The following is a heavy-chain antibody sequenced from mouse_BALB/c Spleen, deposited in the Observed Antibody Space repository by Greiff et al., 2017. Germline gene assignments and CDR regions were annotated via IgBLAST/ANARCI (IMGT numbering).Heavy chain of an antibody. J-gene: IGHJ4*01. CDR1: GYTFSSYW. D-gene: IGHD3-1*01. Sequence: VQLQQSGAELMKPGASVKISCKATGYTFSSYWIEWVKQRPGHGLEWIGEILPGSGSTNYNEKFKGKATFTADTSSNTAYMQLSSLTSEDSAVYYCARGTARGAMDYWGQGTSVTVSS. V-gene: IGHV1-9*01. CDR3: ARGTARGAMDY. CDR2: ILPGSGST.